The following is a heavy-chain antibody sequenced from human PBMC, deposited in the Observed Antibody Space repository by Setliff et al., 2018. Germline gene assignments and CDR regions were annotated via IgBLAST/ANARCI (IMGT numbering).Heavy chain of an antibody. CDR1: GYTFTSYG. Sequence: VSVKVSCKASGYTFTSYGISWVRQAPGQGLEWMGWISAYNGNTNYAQKLQGWVTMTRDTSISTAYMELSSLRSEDTAVYYCARSYCSSTSCYPFDYWGQGTLVTVSS. J-gene: IGHJ4*02. CDR3: ARSYCSSTSCYPFDY. V-gene: IGHV1-18*01. CDR2: ISAYNGNT. D-gene: IGHD2-2*01.